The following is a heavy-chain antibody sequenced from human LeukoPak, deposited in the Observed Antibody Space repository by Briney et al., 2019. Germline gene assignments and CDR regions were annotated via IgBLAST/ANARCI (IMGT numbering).Heavy chain of an antibody. V-gene: IGHV3-53*01. D-gene: IGHD2-2*01. CDR3: AREYASGTFD. CDR2: IYSCGST. Sequence: GGSLRLSCAASGFTVSSNYMSWVRQAPGKGLEWVSVIYSCGSTYYADSVKGRFTISRDNSKNTLYLQMNSLRAEDTAVYFCAREYASGTFDWGQGTLVTVSS. CDR1: GFTVSSNY. J-gene: IGHJ4*02.